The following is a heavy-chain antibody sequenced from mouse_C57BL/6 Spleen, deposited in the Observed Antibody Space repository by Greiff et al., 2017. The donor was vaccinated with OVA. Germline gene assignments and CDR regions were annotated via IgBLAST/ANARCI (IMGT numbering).Heavy chain of an antibody. V-gene: IGHV1-82*01. CDR3: AVDSSGILYAMDY. CDR1: GYAFSSSW. D-gene: IGHD3-2*02. CDR2: IYPGDGDT. J-gene: IGHJ4*01. Sequence: VQLQQSGPELVKPGASVKISCKASGYAFSSSWMNWVKQRPGKGLEWIGRIYPGDGDTNYNGKFKGKATLTADKSSSTAYMQLSSLTSEDSAVYFCAVDSSGILYAMDYWGQGTSVTVSS.